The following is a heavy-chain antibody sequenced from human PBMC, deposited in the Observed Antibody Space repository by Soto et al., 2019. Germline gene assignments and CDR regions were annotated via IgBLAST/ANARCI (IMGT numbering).Heavy chain of an antibody. J-gene: IGHJ4*02. D-gene: IGHD5-12*01. CDR1: GGSISSSSYY. CDR2: IYYSGST. CDR3: ARHVKYSGYDFHPNSFDY. V-gene: IGHV4-39*01. Sequence: QLQLQESGPGLVKPSETLSLTCTVSGGSISSSSYYWGWIRQPPGKGLEWIGSIYYSGSTYYNPSLKSRVTISVDTSKNQFSLKLSSVTAADTAVYYCARHVKYSGYDFHPNSFDYWGQGTLVTVSS.